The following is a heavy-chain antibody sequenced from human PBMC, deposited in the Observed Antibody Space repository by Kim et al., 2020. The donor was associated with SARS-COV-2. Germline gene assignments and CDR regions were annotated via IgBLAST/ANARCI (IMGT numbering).Heavy chain of an antibody. Sequence: GGSLRLSCAASGFTFSSYNMNWVRQAPGKGLEWVSSISSSSSYIYYADSVKGRFTISRDNAKNSLYLQKNSLRAEDTAVYYCARDQTIVVVNPHKYYFDYWGQGTLVTVSS. D-gene: IGHD3-22*01. J-gene: IGHJ4*02. V-gene: IGHV3-21*01. CDR2: ISSSSSYI. CDR3: ARDQTIVVVNPHKYYFDY. CDR1: GFTFSSYN.